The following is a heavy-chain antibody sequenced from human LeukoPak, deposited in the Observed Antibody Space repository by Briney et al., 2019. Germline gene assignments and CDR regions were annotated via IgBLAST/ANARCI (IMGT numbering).Heavy chain of an antibody. CDR1: GFTFSNYA. CDR3: ARGSYYYDSSGYFSYYFDY. V-gene: IGHV3-30-3*01. J-gene: IGHJ4*02. Sequence: PGGSLRLSCAASGFTFSNYAMHWVRQAPGKGLEWVAVISCDGSNKYYADSVKGRFTISRDNSKNTLYLQMNSLRAEDTAVYYCARGSYYYDSSGYFSYYFDYWGQGTLVTISS. D-gene: IGHD3-22*01. CDR2: ISCDGSNK.